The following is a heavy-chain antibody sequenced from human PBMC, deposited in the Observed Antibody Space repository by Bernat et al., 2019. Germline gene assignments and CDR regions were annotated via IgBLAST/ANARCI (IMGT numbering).Heavy chain of an antibody. CDR2: IYYSGST. CDR3: AREAVVVPAAIEMATTIGYGMDV. D-gene: IGHD2-2*01. J-gene: IGHJ6*02. Sequence: QVQLQESGPGLVKPSQTLSLTCTVSGGSISSGDYYWSWIRQPPGKGLEWIGYIYYSGSTYYNPSLKSRVTISVDTSKNQFSLKLSSVTAADTAVYYCAREAVVVPAAIEMATTIGYGMDVWGQGTTVTVSS. V-gene: IGHV4-30-4*01. CDR1: GGSISSGDYY.